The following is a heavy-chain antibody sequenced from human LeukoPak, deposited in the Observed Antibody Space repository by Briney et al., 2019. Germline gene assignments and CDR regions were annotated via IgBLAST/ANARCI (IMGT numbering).Heavy chain of an antibody. D-gene: IGHD3-3*01. Sequence: PGGSLRLSCAASGFTFSSYGMHWVRQAPGKGLEWVAFIRYDGSNKYYADSVKGRFTISRDNSKNTLNLQMNSLRAEDTAVYYCAKDLYDFWSGAYFDYWGQGTLVTVSS. CDR1: GFTFSSYG. J-gene: IGHJ4*02. CDR3: AKDLYDFWSGAYFDY. V-gene: IGHV3-30*02. CDR2: IRYDGSNK.